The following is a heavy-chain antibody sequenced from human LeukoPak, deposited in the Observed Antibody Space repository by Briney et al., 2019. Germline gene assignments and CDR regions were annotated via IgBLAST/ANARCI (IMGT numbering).Heavy chain of an antibody. V-gene: IGHV7-4-1*01. CDR1: GYTFTDFA. D-gene: IGHD6-19*01. Sequence: ASVKVSCKASGYTFTDFAMNWVRQAPGQGLEWMGWINTNSGNPTYAQGFTGRFVFSLDTSVSTAYLQIDSLKAEDTAVYYCARRQWLPDYWGQGTLVTVSS. CDR2: INTNSGNP. CDR3: ARRQWLPDY. J-gene: IGHJ4*02.